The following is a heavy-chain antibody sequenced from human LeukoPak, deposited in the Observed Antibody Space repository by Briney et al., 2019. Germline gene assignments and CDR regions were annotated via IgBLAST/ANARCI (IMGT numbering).Heavy chain of an antibody. CDR2: IYSGSST. CDR1: GFTVSSNY. V-gene: IGHV3-66*01. CDR3: AREPGYCSGGSCY. Sequence: GGSLRLSCAASGFTVSSNYVSWVRQAPGKGLEWVSVIYSGSSTYYADSVKGRFTISRDKSKNTLYLQMNSLRAEDTAVYYCAREPGYCSGGSCYWGQGTLVTVSS. D-gene: IGHD2-15*01. J-gene: IGHJ4*02.